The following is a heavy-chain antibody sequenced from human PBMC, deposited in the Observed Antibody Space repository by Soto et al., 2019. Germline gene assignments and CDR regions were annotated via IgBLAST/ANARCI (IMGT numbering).Heavy chain of an antibody. Sequence: SETLSLTCAVYGGSLSGNYWGWIRQPPGKGLEWIGETNHSGSTTYNPSLKSRVTISVDTSKNQFSLKLSSVTAADTAVYYCARRYRTFYGSGSYKSGHGMDVWGQGTTVTVSS. CDR3: ARRYRTFYGSGSYKSGHGMDV. CDR1: GGSLSGNY. J-gene: IGHJ6*02. CDR2: TNHSGST. V-gene: IGHV4-34*01. D-gene: IGHD3-10*01.